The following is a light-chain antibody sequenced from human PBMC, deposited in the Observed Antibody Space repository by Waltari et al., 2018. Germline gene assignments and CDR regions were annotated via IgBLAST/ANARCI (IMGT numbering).Light chain of an antibody. CDR3: QQYENWPPWT. CDR1: QSVSTN. CDR2: GAS. J-gene: IGKJ1*01. V-gene: IGKV3-15*01. Sequence: EVVMTQSPATLSVSPGQRATLSCRASQSVSTNVAWYQQKPGQAPRLLIYGASTRATDIPARFSGSGSGTEFSLTISSLQSEDFAVYFCQQYENWPPWTFGQGTKVEIK.